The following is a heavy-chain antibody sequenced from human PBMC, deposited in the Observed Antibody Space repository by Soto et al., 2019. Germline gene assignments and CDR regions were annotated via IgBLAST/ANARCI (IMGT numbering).Heavy chain of an antibody. CDR3: ARGRELMVYAIDY. V-gene: IGHV4-59*01. D-gene: IGHD2-8*01. CDR2: IYYSGST. Sequence: SETLSLTCTVSGGSISSYYWSWIRQPPGKGLEWIGYIYYSGSTNYNPSLKSRVTISVDTSKNQFSLKLSSVTAADTAVYYCARGRELMVYAIDYWGQGTLVTVSS. J-gene: IGHJ4*02. CDR1: GGSISSYY.